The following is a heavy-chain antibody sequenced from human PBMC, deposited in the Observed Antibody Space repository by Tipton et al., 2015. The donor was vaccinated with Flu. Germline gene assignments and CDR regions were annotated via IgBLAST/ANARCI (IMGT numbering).Heavy chain of an antibody. Sequence: LRLSCTVSGGSISSSSYYWGWIRQPPGKGLEWIGSIYYSGSTYYNPSLKSRVTISVDTSKNQFSLKLSSVTAADTAVYYCARRVAVAAHFDYWGQGTLATVSS. CDR3: ARRVAVAAHFDY. CDR2: IYYSGST. V-gene: IGHV4-39*01. J-gene: IGHJ4*02. CDR1: GGSISSSSYY. D-gene: IGHD6-19*01.